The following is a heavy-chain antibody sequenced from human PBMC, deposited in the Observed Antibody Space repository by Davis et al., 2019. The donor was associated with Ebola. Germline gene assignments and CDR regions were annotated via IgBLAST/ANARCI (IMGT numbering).Heavy chain of an antibody. Sequence: PGGSLRLSCAASGFTFSSSSMNWVRQAPGKGLEWVSHSSSSRTTTYYADSVKGRFTISRDNARKSLYLDMNSLRAEDTAIYYCATDNWGPALWGQGTLLTVSS. CDR2: SSSSRTTT. CDR3: ATDNWGPAL. V-gene: IGHV3-48*04. D-gene: IGHD7-27*01. CDR1: GFTFSSSS. J-gene: IGHJ4*02.